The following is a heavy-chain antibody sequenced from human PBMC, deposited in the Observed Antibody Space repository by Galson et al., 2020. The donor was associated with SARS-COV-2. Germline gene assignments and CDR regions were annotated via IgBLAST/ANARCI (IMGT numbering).Heavy chain of an antibody. Sequence: GGSLRLSCAASGFTVSNSYINWVRQAPGKGLEWVSVIHNSGSLYYADSVRGRFTISRDNSKNSLYLQMNNLRAEDTAVYYCARGLAARIACFDYWGQGTLVTVSS. D-gene: IGHD5-12*01. CDR1: GFTVSNSY. CDR3: ARGLAARIACFDY. J-gene: IGHJ4*02. CDR2: IHNSGSL. V-gene: IGHV3-53*01.